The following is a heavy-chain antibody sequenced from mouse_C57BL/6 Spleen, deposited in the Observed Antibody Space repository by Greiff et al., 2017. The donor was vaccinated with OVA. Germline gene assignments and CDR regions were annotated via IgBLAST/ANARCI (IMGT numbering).Heavy chain of an antibody. CDR3: ARSYYYGDYAMDY. CDR2: ISSGSSTF. D-gene: IGHD1-1*01. Sequence: EVKLVESGGGLVKPGGSLKLSCAASGFTFSDYGMPWVRQAQEKGLEWVAYISSGSSTFYYADTVKGRFTISRDNAKNTLFLQMTSLRSEDTAMYYCARSYYYGDYAMDYWGQGTSVTVSS. V-gene: IGHV5-17*01. J-gene: IGHJ4*01. CDR1: GFTFSDYG.